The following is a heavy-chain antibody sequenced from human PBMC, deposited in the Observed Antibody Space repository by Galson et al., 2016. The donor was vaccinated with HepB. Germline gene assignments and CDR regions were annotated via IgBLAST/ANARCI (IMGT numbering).Heavy chain of an antibody. J-gene: IGHJ6*02. D-gene: IGHD1-7*01. V-gene: IGHV3-7*05. CDR3: AKDHTGSTVGWSNGMDV. Sequence: SLRLSCAASGLTFSRFWMTWVRQAPGKGLEWVANINQDGSEKHYLDSVRGRFTISRDNAKNSLYLQLSSLRVEDTAVYYCAKDHTGSTVGWSNGMDVRGQGTRVTVSS. CDR1: GLTFSRFW. CDR2: INQDGSEK.